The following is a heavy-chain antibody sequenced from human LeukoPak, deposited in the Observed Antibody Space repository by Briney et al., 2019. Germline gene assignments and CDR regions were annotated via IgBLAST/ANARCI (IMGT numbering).Heavy chain of an antibody. CDR1: GFTFSDYA. D-gene: IGHD5-18*01. CDR3: ARPQGGRQLWLHFDY. Sequence: GSLRLSCAASGFTFSDYAIHWVRLAPGRGLEWVSVISYDGSSKYYADSVKGRFTISRDNSRNTLYLQMNSLRAEDTAVYYCARPQGGRQLWLHFDYWGQGTQVTVSS. CDR2: ISYDGSSK. J-gene: IGHJ4*02. V-gene: IGHV3-30-3*01.